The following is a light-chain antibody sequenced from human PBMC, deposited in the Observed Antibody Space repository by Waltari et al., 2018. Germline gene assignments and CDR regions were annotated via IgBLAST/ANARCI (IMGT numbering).Light chain of an antibody. CDR3: QQYNSYSL. CDR2: DAS. J-gene: IGKJ2*01. Sequence: DIQMTQSPSSLSASVGDRVTITCRASQYISSYLNWYRQKPGKAPNLLTYDASSLQSGVPSRFSGSGSGTHFTLTISSLQPDDFATYYCQQYNSYSLFGQGTKLEIK. V-gene: IGKV1-39*01. CDR1: QYISSY.